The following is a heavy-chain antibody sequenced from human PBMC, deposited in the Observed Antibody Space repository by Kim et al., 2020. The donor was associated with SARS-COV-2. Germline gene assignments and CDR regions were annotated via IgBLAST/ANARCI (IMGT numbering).Heavy chain of an antibody. J-gene: IGHJ4*02. D-gene: IGHD3-16*02. V-gene: IGHV1-18*01. CDR2: ISAYNGNT. CDR1: GYTFTSYG. Sequence: ASVKVSCKASGYTFTSYGISWVRQAPGQGLEWMGWISAYNGNTNYAQKPQGRVTMTTDTSTSTAYMELRSLRSDDTAVYYCARGIIYSEGIMITFGGVIVPLDYWGQGNLVTVSS. CDR3: ARGIIYSEGIMITFGGVIVPLDY.